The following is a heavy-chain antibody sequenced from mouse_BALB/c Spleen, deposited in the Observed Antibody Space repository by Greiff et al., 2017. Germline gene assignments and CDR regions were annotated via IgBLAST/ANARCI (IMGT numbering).Heavy chain of an antibody. CDR1: GFTFSNYW. CDR2: IRLKSNNYAT. CDR3: TRGYGNVYAMDY. V-gene: IGHV6-6*02. J-gene: IGHJ4*01. Sequence: EVKLQESGGGLVQPGGSMKLSCVASGFTFSNYWMNWVRQSPEKGLEWVAEIRLKSNNYATHYAESVKGRFTISRDDSKSSVYLQMNNLRAEDTGIYYCTRGYGNVYAMDYWGQGTSVTVSS. D-gene: IGHD2-10*02.